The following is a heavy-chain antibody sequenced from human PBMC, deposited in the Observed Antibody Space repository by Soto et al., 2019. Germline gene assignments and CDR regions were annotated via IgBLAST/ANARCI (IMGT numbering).Heavy chain of an antibody. CDR2: LYYSGNT. D-gene: IGHD2-8*02. Sequence: QVRLQEWGPGLVKPSQTLSLKCSVSCGSITTGGRYWSWIRQLPGKGPEGIGDLYYSGNTYYNASLKSRVSIAGGAAEYQFSLLVSSVTAADTAVSYGARAMVFTGGAGFDMWGEGRLVNVSS. CDR3: ARAMVFTGGAGFDM. J-gene: IGHJ3*02. V-gene: IGHV4-31*02. CDR1: CGSITTGGRY.